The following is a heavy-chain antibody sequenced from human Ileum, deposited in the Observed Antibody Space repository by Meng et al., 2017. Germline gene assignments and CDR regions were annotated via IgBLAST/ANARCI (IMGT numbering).Heavy chain of an antibody. J-gene: IGHJ4*02. CDR1: GRALASRSW. V-gene: IGHV4-4*03. CDR3: AHIFES. Sequence: VPVLLEAQGTLCINDACFGRALASRSWRCGVRQPQGKRLQWIAEMNPRGSPNSNPSLKRGVNLSVDKSNVHVSLQLASVIAADTAVYYCAHIFESWGQKTLVTVSS. CDR2: MNPRGSP.